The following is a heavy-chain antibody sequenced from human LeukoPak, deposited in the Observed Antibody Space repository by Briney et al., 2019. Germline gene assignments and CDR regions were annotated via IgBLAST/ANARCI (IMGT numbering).Heavy chain of an antibody. Sequence: GGSLRLSCAASGFTFSSYEMNWARQAPGKGLEWVSYISSSGSTIYYADSVKGRFTISRDNAKNSLYLQMNSLRAEDTAVYYCAELGITMIGGVWGKGTAVTISS. CDR3: AELGITMIGGV. D-gene: IGHD3-10*02. CDR2: ISSSGSTI. CDR1: GFTFSSYE. V-gene: IGHV3-48*03. J-gene: IGHJ6*04.